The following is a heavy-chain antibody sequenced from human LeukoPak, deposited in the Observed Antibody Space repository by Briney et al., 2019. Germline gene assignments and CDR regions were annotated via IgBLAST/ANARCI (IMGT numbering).Heavy chain of an antibody. D-gene: IGHD4-17*01. V-gene: IGHV3-48*01. CDR1: GFTFSSYS. CDR3: ARAPTVTAESAFGY. Sequence: GGSLRLSCAVSGFTFSSYSMTWVRQAPGKGLEWVSYISSTSSTVYYADSVKGRFTISRENSKHTLYLQMGSLRTEDMAVYYCARAPTVTAESAFGYWGQGTLVTVSS. J-gene: IGHJ4*02. CDR2: ISSTSSTV.